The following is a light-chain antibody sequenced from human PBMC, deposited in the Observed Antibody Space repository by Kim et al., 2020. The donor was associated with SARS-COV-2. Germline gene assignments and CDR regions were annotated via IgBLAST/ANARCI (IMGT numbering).Light chain of an antibody. CDR2: DVS. V-gene: IGLV2-14*01. CDR3: SSYAGSAYV. J-gene: IGLJ1*01. Sequence: QSALTQPASVSGSPGQSITISCTGTSSDVGGYNYVSWYQQHPGKAPKLMIYDVSKRPSGVSNRFSGSKSGNTASLTVSGLQAEDEADYYCSSYAGSAYVFGTGTKVTVL. CDR1: SSDVGGYNY.